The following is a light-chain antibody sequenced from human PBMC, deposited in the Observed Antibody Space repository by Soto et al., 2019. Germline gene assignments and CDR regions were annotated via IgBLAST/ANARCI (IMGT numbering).Light chain of an antibody. J-gene: IGLJ1*01. CDR3: TSYTSISPLYV. CDR1: SSDVGAYNY. Sequence: QSALTQPASVSGSPGQSITISCTGTSSDVGAYNYVSWYQQHPGTAPKLMVYDVSSRPSGVSDRFSGSKSGNTASLTISGLQDEDEADYYCTSYTSISPLYVFGTGTKLTVL. V-gene: IGLV2-14*01. CDR2: DVS.